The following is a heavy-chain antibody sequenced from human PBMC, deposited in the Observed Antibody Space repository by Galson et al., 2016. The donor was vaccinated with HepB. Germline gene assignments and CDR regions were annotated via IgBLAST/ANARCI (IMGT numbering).Heavy chain of an antibody. Sequence: SVKVSCKASGGTFSSYAISWVRQAPGQGLEWMGGIIPIFGTANYAQKFQGRVTITADKSTSTAYMELSSLRSEDPAVYYCASSGDLGDLYCSSTSCPPDYYGMDVWGQGTTVTVSS. CDR3: ASSGDLGDLYCSSTSCPPDYYGMDV. CDR1: GGTFSSYA. V-gene: IGHV1-69*06. CDR2: IIPIFGTA. D-gene: IGHD2-2*01. J-gene: IGHJ6*02.